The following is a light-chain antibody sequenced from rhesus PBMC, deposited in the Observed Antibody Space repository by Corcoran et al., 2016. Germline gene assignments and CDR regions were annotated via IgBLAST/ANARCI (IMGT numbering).Light chain of an antibody. CDR3: QQYSSRPLT. J-gene: IGKJ4*01. V-gene: IGKV1-22*01. CDR2: KAS. CDR1: QGISSW. Sequence: DIQMTQSPSSLSASVGDTVTITCRASQGISSWLAWYQQKPGKAPKLFTDKASSLQSGVPSRFSGSGSGTDFTLTISSLQSEDFATYYCQQYSSRPLTFGGGTKVELQ.